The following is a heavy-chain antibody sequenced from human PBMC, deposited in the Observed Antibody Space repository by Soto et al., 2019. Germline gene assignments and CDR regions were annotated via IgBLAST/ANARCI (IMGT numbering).Heavy chain of an antibody. Sequence: EVQLLESGGGLIQPGGSLRLSCEASEFPFSSHSMSWVRQAPGKGPQWVAGITGSGGTTFYADSVKGRFTISRDNSKNTLYLQINSLRDEDTAVYYCAQGPPPSGGFDRIAYWGQGTLVTVSS. CDR3: AQGPPPSGGFDRIAY. D-gene: IGHD5-12*01. CDR1: EFPFSSHS. J-gene: IGHJ4*02. V-gene: IGHV3-23*01. CDR2: ITGSGGTT.